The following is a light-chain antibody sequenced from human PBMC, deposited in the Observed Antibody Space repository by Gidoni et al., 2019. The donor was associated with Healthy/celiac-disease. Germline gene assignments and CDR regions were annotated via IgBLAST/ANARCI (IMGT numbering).Light chain of an antibody. CDR2: DAS. J-gene: IGKJ2*01. CDR1: QSVSSY. V-gene: IGKV3-11*01. CDR3: QQRSNSYT. Sequence: IVLTQSPSTLSLSPGERATLSCRSSQSVSSYLAWYQQKPGQAPRLLIDDASNRATAIPARFSGSGSGTDFTLTISSLEPEDFAVYYCQQRSNSYTFGQGTKLEIK.